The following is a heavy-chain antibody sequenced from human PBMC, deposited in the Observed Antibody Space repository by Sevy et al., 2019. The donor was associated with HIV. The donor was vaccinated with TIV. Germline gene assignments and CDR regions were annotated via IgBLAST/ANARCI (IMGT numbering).Heavy chain of an antibody. V-gene: IGHV1-2*02. J-gene: IGHJ6*02. CDR2: INPNSGGT. D-gene: IGHD2-2*01. CDR3: ARERGYCSSTSCPYGMDV. Sequence: ASVKVSCKASGYTFTGYYMHWVRQAPGQGLEWMGWINPNSGGTNYAQTFQGRVTMTRDTSISTAYMELSRLRSDDTAVYYCARERGYCSSTSCPYGMDVWGQGTTVTVSS. CDR1: GYTFTGYY.